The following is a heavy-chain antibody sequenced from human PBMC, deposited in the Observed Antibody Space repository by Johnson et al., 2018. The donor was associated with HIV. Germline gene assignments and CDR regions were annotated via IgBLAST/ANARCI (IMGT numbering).Heavy chain of an antibody. CDR3: ATDIVVVLAVTGTGAAFDI. Sequence: EVQLVESGGGLVQPGGSLRLSCAASGFTFSRYWMSWVRQAPGKGLEWVANIKEDGSEKYYVDSVKGRFTISRDNAKNSLYLQMNSLRAEDTAVYYCATDIVVVLAVTGTGAAFDIWGQGTMVTVSS. V-gene: IGHV3-7*01. J-gene: IGHJ3*02. D-gene: IGHD2-15*01. CDR1: GFTFSRYW. CDR2: IKEDGSEK.